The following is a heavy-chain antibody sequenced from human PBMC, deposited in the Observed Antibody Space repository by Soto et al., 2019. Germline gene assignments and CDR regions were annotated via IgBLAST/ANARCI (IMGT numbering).Heavy chain of an antibody. Sequence: QVQLVQSGAEVKKPGSSVKVSCKASGGTFSSYAISWVRQAPGQGLEWMGGIIPIFGTANYAQKFQGRVTITADESTSTAYRELSSLRSEDTAVYYCRLSDRSGYYRYYYYGMDVCGQATTVTVSS. CDR1: GGTFSSYA. D-gene: IGHD3-22*01. CDR3: RLSDRSGYYRYYYYGMDV. J-gene: IGHJ6*02. V-gene: IGHV1-69*01. CDR2: IIPIFGTA.